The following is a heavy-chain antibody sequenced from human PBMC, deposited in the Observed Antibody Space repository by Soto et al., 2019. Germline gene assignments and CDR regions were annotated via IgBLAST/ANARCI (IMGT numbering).Heavy chain of an antibody. J-gene: IGHJ5*02. D-gene: IGHD6-19*01. Sequence: QVQLVQSGPEVKKPGSPGKSSCKPSGGTSSSYTTSWVGQAPGQGLKWRGRITLTLGLANYAKKFQGRVTITADKSTSTAYMELSSLRSEDTAVYYCARRIIAVAGTSGGGVGWFDPWGQGTLVTVSS. CDR2: ITLTLGLA. V-gene: IGHV1-69*02. CDR3: ARRIIAVAGTSGGGVGWFDP. CDR1: GGTSSSYT.